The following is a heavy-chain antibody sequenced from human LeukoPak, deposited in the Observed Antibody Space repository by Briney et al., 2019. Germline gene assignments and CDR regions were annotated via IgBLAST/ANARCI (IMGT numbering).Heavy chain of an antibody. Sequence: ASVTLSCKSSVYTFTVCYMHWGRQAPRPGLEWMGLIHPNSGGTTYAKKFQCRVTMTRDTSISTAYMELSRLRSADTAGYYCAREARYYDILTGYATYFDYWGQGTLVTVSS. V-gene: IGHV1-2*02. CDR3: AREARYYDILTGYATYFDY. D-gene: IGHD3-9*01. CDR2: IHPNSGGT. CDR1: VYTFTVCY. J-gene: IGHJ4*02.